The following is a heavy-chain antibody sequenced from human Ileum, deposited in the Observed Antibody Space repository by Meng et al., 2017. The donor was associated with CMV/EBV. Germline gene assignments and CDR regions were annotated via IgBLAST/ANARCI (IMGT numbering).Heavy chain of an antibody. V-gene: IGHV4-4*07. CDR3: ARDVRLVGHFDY. J-gene: IGHJ4*02. D-gene: IGHD2-15*01. CDR1: GDSISSYH. Sequence: QVQLQEAGPGLVKPSETLSRTCGGAGDSISSYHWGWIRQPAGKGLEWIGRIYTSGSSSYNPSLKSRVTMSVDKSKNQVSLKLTSVTAADTAVYYCARDVRLVGHFDYWGQGTLVTVSS. CDR2: IYTSGSS.